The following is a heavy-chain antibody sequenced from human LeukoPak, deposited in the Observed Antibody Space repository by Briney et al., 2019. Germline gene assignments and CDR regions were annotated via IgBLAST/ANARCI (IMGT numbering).Heavy chain of an antibody. CDR3: ARHKYYYDSSGYYHTEDFQH. V-gene: IGHV4-34*01. CDR2: INHSGST. D-gene: IGHD3-22*01. Sequence: PSETLSLTCAVYGGSFSGYYWSWIRQPPGKGLEWIGEINHSGSTNYNPSLKSRVTISVDTSKNQFSLKLSSVTAADTAVYYCARHKYYYDSSGYYHTEDFQHWGQGTLVTVSS. CDR1: GGSFSGYY. J-gene: IGHJ1*01.